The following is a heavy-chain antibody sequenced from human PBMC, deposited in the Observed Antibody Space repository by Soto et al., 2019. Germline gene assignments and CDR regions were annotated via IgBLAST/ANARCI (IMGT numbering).Heavy chain of an antibody. CDR2: ISSSSSTI. J-gene: IGHJ4*02. Sequence: GGSLRLSCAASGFTFSSYSMNWVRQAPGKGLEWVSYISSSSSTIYYADSVKGRFTISRDNAKNSLYLQMNSLRAEDTAVYYCARGGNYNYFDYWGQGTLVTVSS. CDR1: GFTFSSYS. V-gene: IGHV3-48*01. D-gene: IGHD1-26*01. CDR3: ARGGNYNYFDY.